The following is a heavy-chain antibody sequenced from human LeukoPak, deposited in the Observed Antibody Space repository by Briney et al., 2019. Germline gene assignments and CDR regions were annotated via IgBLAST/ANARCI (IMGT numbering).Heavy chain of an antibody. V-gene: IGHV1-3*01. Sequence: GASVKVSCKASGYTFTSYAMHWVRQAPGQRLEWMGWINAGNGNTKYSQKFQGRVTITRDTSASTAYMELSSPRSEDTAVYYCAREGPQTMVRGVLYYYYGMDVWGQGTTVTVSS. D-gene: IGHD3-10*01. CDR1: GYTFTSYA. CDR2: INAGNGNT. CDR3: AREGPQTMVRGVLYYYYGMDV. J-gene: IGHJ6*02.